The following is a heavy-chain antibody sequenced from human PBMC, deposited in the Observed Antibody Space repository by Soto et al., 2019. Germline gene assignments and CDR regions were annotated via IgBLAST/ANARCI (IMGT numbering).Heavy chain of an antibody. J-gene: IGHJ6*02. CDR1: GGSISSGGYY. CDR3: ARAHYGDYGYGMDV. D-gene: IGHD4-17*01. CDR2: IYYSGST. V-gene: IGHV4-31*03. Sequence: SETLSLTCTVSGGSISSGGYYWSWIRQHPGKGLEWIGYIYYSGSTYYNPSLKSRVTISVDRSKNQFSLKLSSVTAADTAVYYCARAHYGDYGYGMDVWGQGTTVTGSS.